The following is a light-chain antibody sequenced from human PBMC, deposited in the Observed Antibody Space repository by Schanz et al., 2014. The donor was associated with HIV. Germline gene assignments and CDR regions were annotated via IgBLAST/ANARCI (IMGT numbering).Light chain of an antibody. CDR2: DVT. J-gene: IGLJ1*01. Sequence: QSALTQPRSVSGSPGQSVTISCTGTSSDVGSYNYVSWYQQRPGKAPKLMIYDVTKRPSGVPDRFSGSKSGNTASLTISGLQAEDEADYYCSSYTSSSPYVFGTGTKLTVL. CDR1: SSDVGSYNY. CDR3: SSYTSSSPYV. V-gene: IGLV2-11*01.